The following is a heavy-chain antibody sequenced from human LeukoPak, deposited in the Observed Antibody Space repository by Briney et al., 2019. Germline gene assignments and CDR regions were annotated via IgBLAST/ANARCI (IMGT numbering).Heavy chain of an antibody. J-gene: IGHJ4*03. CDR3: ARQQSDYGDYLHFYF. V-gene: IGHV4-39*01. D-gene: IGHD4-17*01. CDR2: IYYSGST. CDR1: GGSIGSSSYY. Sequence: SETHSFTFTVSGGSIGSSSYYWGWIRQPPGKGLEWIGSIYYSGSTYYNPSLKSRVTISVDTSKNQFSLKLSSVTAADTAVYYCARQQSDYGDYLHFYFWGHGELVSVSS.